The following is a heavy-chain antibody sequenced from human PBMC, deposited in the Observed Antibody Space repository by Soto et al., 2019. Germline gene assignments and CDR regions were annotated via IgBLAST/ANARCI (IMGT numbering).Heavy chain of an antibody. CDR1: GFTFSSYA. CDR3: AKAKGFGGVIVLFDY. J-gene: IGHJ4*02. V-gene: IGHV3-23*01. Sequence: GESLKISCAASGFTFSSYAMSWVRQAPGKGLEWVSAISGSGGSTYYADSVKGRFTISRDNSKNTLYLQMNSLRAEDTAVYYCAKAKGFGGVIVLFDYWGQGTLVTVSS. CDR2: ISGSGGST. D-gene: IGHD3-16*02.